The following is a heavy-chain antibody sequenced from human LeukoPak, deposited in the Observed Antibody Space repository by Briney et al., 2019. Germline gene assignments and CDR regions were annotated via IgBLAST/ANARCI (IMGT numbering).Heavy chain of an antibody. V-gene: IGHV3-23*01. CDR1: GFTFRSYG. CDR3: AKDQGMLRNFDWLQWFDY. D-gene: IGHD3-9*01. J-gene: IGHJ4*02. CDR2: ICGSSSNT. Sequence: GGSLRLSCAASGFTFRSYGMSWVRQAPGKGLEWVSGICGSSSNTYYADSVKGRFTISRDNSKNTLYLQMNSLRAEDTAIYYCAKDQGMLRNFDWLQWFDYWGQGTLVTVSS.